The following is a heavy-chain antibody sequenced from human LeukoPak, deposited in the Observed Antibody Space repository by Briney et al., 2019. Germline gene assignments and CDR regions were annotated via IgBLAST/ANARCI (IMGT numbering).Heavy chain of an antibody. CDR2: ITGSIYFSVST. V-gene: IGHV4-59*01. CDR3: ALGYCGGGSCYAREYFQH. CDR1: GGSINNYY. J-gene: IGHJ1*01. Sequence: SETLSLTCTVSGGSINNYYWNWIRQPPGKGLEWIGYITGSIYFSVSTKYDPSLESRVTMSVDTSKNQFSLNLSSVTAADTAVYYCALGYCGGGSCYAREYFQHWGQGTLVTVSS. D-gene: IGHD2-15*01.